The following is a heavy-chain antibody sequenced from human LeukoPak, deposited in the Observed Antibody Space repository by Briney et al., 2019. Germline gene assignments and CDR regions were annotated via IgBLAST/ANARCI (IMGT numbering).Heavy chain of an antibody. J-gene: IGHJ4*02. CDR3: ARVMSWSGWYALDS. CDR1: GGSISSDSYF. V-gene: IGHV4-39*07. D-gene: IGHD6-19*01. CDR2: IYYSGST. Sequence: PSETLSLTCTVSGGSISSDSYFWGWIRLSPGKGLEWIGSIYYSGSTHYNPSLKSRVTISLDTSKSQFSLRLTSVIAADTAVYYCARVMSWSGWYALDSWGQGTLVTVSS.